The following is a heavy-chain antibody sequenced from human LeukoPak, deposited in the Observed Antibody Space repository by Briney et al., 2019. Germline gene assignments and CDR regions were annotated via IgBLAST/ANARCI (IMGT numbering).Heavy chain of an antibody. CDR2: IYYSGST. Sequence: PSETLSLTRTVSGGSISSYYWSWIRQPPGKGLEWIGYIYYSGSTNYNPSLKSRVTISVDTSKNQFSLKLSSVTAADTAVYYYARDHNRTFDPWGQGTLVTVSS. CDR1: GGSISSYY. V-gene: IGHV4-59*01. J-gene: IGHJ5*02. D-gene: IGHD2/OR15-2a*01. CDR3: ARDHNRTFDP.